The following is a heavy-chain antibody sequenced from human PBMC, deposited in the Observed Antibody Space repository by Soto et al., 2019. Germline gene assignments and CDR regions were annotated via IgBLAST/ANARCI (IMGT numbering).Heavy chain of an antibody. CDR2: INDRGSI. CDR3: ARESHDILTGPPWVWYFDL. Sequence: QVQLQQWGAGPLRPLETLSLTCGVSGGSFSGYYWAWIRQSPGKGLEWIGEINDRGSINYNPSLKSRVSISVDTSKNHYSLNLSSATPADTAVYYCARESHDILTGPPWVWYFDLWGRGTLVTVSS. D-gene: IGHD3-9*01. CDR1: GGSFSGYY. V-gene: IGHV4-34*01. J-gene: IGHJ2*01.